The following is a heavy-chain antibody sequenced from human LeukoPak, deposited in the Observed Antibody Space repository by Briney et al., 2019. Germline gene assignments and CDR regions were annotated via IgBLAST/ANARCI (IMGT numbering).Heavy chain of an antibody. CDR2: IYYSGST. Sequence: SETLSLTCTVSGGSISTYYWSWIRQPPGKGLEWIGYIYYSGSTNYNPSLKSRVTISVDTSKNQFSLKLSSVTAADTAVYYCARGRRGLSGGFDYWGQGTLVTVSS. CDR1: GGSISTYY. J-gene: IGHJ4*02. CDR3: ARGRRGLSGGFDY. V-gene: IGHV4-59*01. D-gene: IGHD7-27*01.